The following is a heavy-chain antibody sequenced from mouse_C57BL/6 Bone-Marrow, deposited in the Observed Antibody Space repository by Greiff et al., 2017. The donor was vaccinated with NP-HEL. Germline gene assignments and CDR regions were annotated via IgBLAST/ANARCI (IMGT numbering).Heavy chain of an antibody. V-gene: IGHV1-5*01. CDR1: GYTFTSYW. CDR2: IYPGNSDT. Sequence: EVKLVESGTVLARPGASVKMSCKTSGYTFTSYWMHWVKQRPGQGLEWIGAIYPGNSDTSSNQKFKGKAKLTAVTSASTAYMELSSLTNEDSAVYYCTRQVTTVVALKAMDYWGQGTSVTVSS. CDR3: TRQVTTVVALKAMDY. J-gene: IGHJ4*01. D-gene: IGHD1-1*01.